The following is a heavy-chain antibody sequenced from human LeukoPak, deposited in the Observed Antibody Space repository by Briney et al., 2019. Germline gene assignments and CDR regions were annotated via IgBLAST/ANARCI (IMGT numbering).Heavy chain of an antibody. Sequence: SETLSLTCTVSGGSINSYYWSWIRQPPGKGLEWIAYIYYSGSTSYNPSLKSRVTISVDTSKNQFSLKLNSVTAADTAIYYCAKDRTVGASYWYFDLWGRGTLVTVSS. CDR1: GGSINSYY. J-gene: IGHJ2*01. CDR2: IYYSGST. D-gene: IGHD1-26*01. V-gene: IGHV4-59*01. CDR3: AKDRTVGASYWYFDL.